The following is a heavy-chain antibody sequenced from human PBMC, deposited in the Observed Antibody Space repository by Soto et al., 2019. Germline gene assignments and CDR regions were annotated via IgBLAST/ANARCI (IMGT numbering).Heavy chain of an antibody. J-gene: IGHJ6*02. V-gene: IGHV1-18*04. CDR1: GYTFTSYG. Sequence: XSVKVSCKASGYTFTSYGISWVRQAPGQGLEWMGWISAYNGNTNYAQKLQGRVTMTTDTSTSTAYMELRSLRSDDTAVYYCARASDAGRDDFWSGYYRNEYYYYGMDAWGQGTTVTVSS. D-gene: IGHD3-3*01. CDR3: ARASDAGRDDFWSGYYRNEYYYYGMDA. CDR2: ISAYNGNT.